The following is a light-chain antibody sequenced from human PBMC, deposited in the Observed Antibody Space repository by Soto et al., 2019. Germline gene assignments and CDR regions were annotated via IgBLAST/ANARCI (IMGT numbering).Light chain of an antibody. CDR3: QQSSTTPIT. V-gene: IGKV1-39*01. Sequence: DLPMTQSPSSLSASVGDRVTITCRASQSINNYLNWYQQKPGKAPNLLIYAASTLQSGVPPRFSGSGSGTDFTLTISSVAPDDLATYYCQQSSTTPITFGQGTRLEIK. J-gene: IGKJ5*01. CDR2: AAS. CDR1: QSINNY.